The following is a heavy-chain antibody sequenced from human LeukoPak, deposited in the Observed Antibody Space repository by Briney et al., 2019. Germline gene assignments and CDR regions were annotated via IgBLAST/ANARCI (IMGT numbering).Heavy chain of an antibody. J-gene: IGHJ4*02. Sequence: GGSLRLSCAASGFTFSDYYMSWIRQAPGKGLEWVSYISSSGSTIYYADSVKGRFTISRDNAKNSLYLQMNSLRAEDTAVYYCANSTRYYYDSSGYYYNYWGQGTLVTVSS. D-gene: IGHD3-22*01. CDR1: GFTFSDYY. CDR2: ISSSGSTI. CDR3: ANSTRYYYDSSGYYYNY. V-gene: IGHV3-11*01.